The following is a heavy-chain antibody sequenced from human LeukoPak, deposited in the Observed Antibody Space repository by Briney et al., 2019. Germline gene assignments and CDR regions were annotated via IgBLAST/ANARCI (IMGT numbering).Heavy chain of an antibody. Sequence: SETLSLTCAVSGDSFSSHYWTWIRQPPGKGLEWIGYISYIGSTNYNPSLKSRVTISLDTSKSQCSLKLSSVTAADTAVYYCARDLVTVTKGFDIWGQGTMVSVSS. D-gene: IGHD4-17*01. CDR2: ISYIGST. CDR1: GDSFSSHY. CDR3: ARDLVTVTKGFDI. J-gene: IGHJ3*02. V-gene: IGHV4-59*11.